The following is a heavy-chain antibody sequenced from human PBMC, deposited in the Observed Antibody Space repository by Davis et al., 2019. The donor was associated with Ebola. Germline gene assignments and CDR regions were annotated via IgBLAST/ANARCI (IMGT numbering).Heavy chain of an antibody. CDR1: GFNFKTYA. D-gene: IGHD2-8*01. J-gene: IGHJ4*02. V-gene: IGHV3-74*01. CDR3: ASLSTYYWDTNGRETLDF. CDR2: INSDGRST. Sequence: HTGGSLRLSCVASGFNFKTYAMSWVRQAPGKGLVWVSRINSDGRSTSYADSVKGRFTIPRDNSKKTLFLHMNGRRAEDTAVYYCASLSTYYWDTNGRETLDFWGQGTLVTVSS.